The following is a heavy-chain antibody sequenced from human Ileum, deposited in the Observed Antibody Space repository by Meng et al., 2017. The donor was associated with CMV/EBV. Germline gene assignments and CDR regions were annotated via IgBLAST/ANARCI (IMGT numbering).Heavy chain of an antibody. Sequence: EVQLVESGGGLVQPGGSLRVSCAASGFSFSNSWMHWVRQAPGKGLVWVSRINMDGTTTNYADSVKGRFTSSRDNAKSTLYLQMNSLRAEDTAIYYCATAGRYRLDYWGHGTLVTVSS. V-gene: IGHV3-74*01. J-gene: IGHJ4*01. CDR1: GFSFSNSW. D-gene: IGHD2-2*02. CDR3: ATAGRYRLDY. CDR2: INMDGTTT.